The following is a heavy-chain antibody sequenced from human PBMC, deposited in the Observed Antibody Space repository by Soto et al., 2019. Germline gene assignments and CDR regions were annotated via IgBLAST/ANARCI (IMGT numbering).Heavy chain of an antibody. D-gene: IGHD3-22*01. CDR1: GYTFTSYG. CDR3: ARERYYDSSGYSIPTIDY. J-gene: IGHJ4*02. Sequence: QVQLVQSGAEVKKPGASVKVSCKASGYTFTSYGISWVRQAPGQGLEWMGWISAYNGNTNYAQKLQGRVTMTTDTSTSTAYMELRSLRSDDTAVYYCARERYYDSSGYSIPTIDYWGQGTLVTVSS. CDR2: ISAYNGNT. V-gene: IGHV1-18*04.